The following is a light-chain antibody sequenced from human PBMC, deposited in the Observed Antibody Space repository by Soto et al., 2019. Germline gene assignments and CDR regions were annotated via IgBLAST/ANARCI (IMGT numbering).Light chain of an antibody. Sequence: ETLLTQSPGTLSLSPGERATLSCRASETLGRNYLAWYQQKPGQAPRLLIYGASIRATGIPARFSGSGSGTEFTLTISGLQSEDFGVYYCQQYKDWRTFGQGTNVDIK. J-gene: IGKJ1*01. CDR3: QQYKDWRT. CDR1: ETLGRN. V-gene: IGKV3-15*01. CDR2: GAS.